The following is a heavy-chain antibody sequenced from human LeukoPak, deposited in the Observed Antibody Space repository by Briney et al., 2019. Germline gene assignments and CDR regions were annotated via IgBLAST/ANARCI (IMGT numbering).Heavy chain of an antibody. CDR1: GYTFTTNW. D-gene: IGHD6-19*01. V-gene: IGHV5-51*01. Sequence: GESLKISCKGSGYTFTTNWIGWVRQMPGKGLEWMGIIYPGDSDTRYSPSFQGQVTISADKSISTAYLQWSSLKASDTAMYYYARPRSGWALDYWGQGTLVTVSS. CDR2: IYPGDSDT. J-gene: IGHJ4*02. CDR3: ARPRSGWALDY.